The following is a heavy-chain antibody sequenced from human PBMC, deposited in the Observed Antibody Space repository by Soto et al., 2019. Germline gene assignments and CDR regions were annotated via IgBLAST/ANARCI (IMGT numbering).Heavy chain of an antibody. CDR1: GGSISSSSYY. CDR2: IYYSGST. D-gene: IGHD6-13*01. CDR3: ARHAGIAAACTYWFDP. J-gene: IGHJ5*02. V-gene: IGHV4-39*01. Sequence: PSETLSLTCTVSGGSISSSSYYWGWIRKPPGKGLEWIGSIYYSGSTYYNPSLKSRVTISVDTSKNQFSLKLSSLTAADTAVYYCARHAGIAAACTYWFDPWGQGTLVTVSS.